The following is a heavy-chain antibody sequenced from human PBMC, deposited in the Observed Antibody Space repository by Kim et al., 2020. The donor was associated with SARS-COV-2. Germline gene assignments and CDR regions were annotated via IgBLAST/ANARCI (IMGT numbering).Heavy chain of an antibody. J-gene: IGHJ6*02. CDR3: AKGGGPGYCSGGSCYLANYYYYGMDV. D-gene: IGHD2-15*01. Sequence: GGSLRLSCAASGFTFDDYAMHWVRQAPGKGLEWVSGISWNSGSIGYADSVKGRFTISRDNAKNSLYLQMNSLRAEDTALYYCAKGGGPGYCSGGSCYLANYYYYGMDVWGQGTTVTVSS. V-gene: IGHV3-9*01. CDR1: GFTFDDYA. CDR2: ISWNSGSI.